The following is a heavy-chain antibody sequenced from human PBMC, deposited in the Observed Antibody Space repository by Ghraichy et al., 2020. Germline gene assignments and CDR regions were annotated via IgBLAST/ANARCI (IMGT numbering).Heavy chain of an antibody. D-gene: IGHD5-18*01. CDR3: ARGQGVYSYGQGKYFDY. CDR2: INHSGST. J-gene: IGHJ4*02. V-gene: IGHV4-34*01. CDR1: GGSFSGYY. Sequence: SETLSLTCAVYGGSFSGYYWSWIRQPPGKGLEWIGEINHSGSTNYNPSLKSRVTISVDTSKNQFSLKLSSVTAADTAVYYCARGQGVYSYGQGKYFDYWGQGTLVTVSS.